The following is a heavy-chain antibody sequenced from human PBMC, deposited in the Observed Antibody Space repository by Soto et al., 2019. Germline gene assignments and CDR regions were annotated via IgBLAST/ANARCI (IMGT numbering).Heavy chain of an antibody. V-gene: IGHV3-66*01. CDR3: ARDRSDILTGYFFDY. CDR2: IYSGGST. J-gene: IGHJ4*02. CDR1: GFTVSSNY. D-gene: IGHD3-9*01. Sequence: GGSLRLSCAASGFTVSSNYMSWVRQAPGKGLEWVSVIYSGGSTYYADSVKGRFTISRDNSKNTLYLQMNSLRAEDTAVYYCARDRSDILTGYFFDYWGQGTLVTVSS.